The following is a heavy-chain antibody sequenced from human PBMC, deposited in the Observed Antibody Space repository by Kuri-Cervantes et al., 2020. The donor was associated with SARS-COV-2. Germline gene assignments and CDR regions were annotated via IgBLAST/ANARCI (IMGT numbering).Heavy chain of an antibody. CDR3: ARETYYDSSSYYQPEFINRFDS. CDR1: GFTFSSYS. D-gene: IGHD3-22*01. Sequence: LSLTCAASGFTFSSYSMNWVRQAPGQGLVWVSRINGDGSSTTYADSVKGRFTISRDNAKNTLFLQMNSLRAEDTAVYYCARETYYDSSSYYQPEFINRFDSWGQGTLVTVSS. CDR2: INGDGSST. V-gene: IGHV3-74*01. J-gene: IGHJ5*01.